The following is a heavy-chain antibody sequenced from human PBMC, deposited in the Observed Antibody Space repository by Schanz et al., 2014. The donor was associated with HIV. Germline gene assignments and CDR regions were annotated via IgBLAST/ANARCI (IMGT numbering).Heavy chain of an antibody. V-gene: IGHV4-31*11. CDR2: MYHSGCT. Sequence: QVQLQESGPGLVKPSQTLSLTCVVSGGSISSGGHFWSWIRQHPGKGLEWIGYMYHSGCTFYNPPPKSRVAISVNTSTNHFSLTLPSVTSAATAVFYCARESGSGSYSFPDYWGQGILVTVSS. CDR3: ARESGSGSYSFPDY. CDR1: GGSISSGGHF. J-gene: IGHJ4*02. D-gene: IGHD3-10*01.